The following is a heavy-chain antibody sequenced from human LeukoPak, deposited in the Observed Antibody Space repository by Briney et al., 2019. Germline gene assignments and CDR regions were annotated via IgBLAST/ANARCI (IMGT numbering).Heavy chain of an antibody. V-gene: IGHV3-15*01. CDR1: GFNFNDAW. D-gene: IGHD4-23*01. Sequence: GESLKISCAASGFNFNDAWMSWVRQSPGKGLEWVGRIKSKIVGGTVDYAAPVKGRFITSRDDSEDTLYLQMDSLKTEDTAVYYCATERDYGGKSLVGSWGQGALVTVSS. J-gene: IGHJ5*02. CDR2: IKSKIVGGTV. CDR3: ATERDYGGKSLVGS.